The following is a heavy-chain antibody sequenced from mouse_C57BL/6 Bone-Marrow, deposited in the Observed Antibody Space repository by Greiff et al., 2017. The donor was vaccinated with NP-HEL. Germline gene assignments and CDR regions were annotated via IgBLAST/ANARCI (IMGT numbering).Heavy chain of an antibody. V-gene: IGHV5-9*01. J-gene: IGHJ1*03. D-gene: IGHD2-10*01. CDR2: ISGGGGNT. Sequence: DVKLVESGGGLVKPGGSLKLSCAASGFTFSSYTMSWVRQTPEKRLEWVATISGGGGNTYYPASVKGRFTISRDNAKNTLYLQMSSLRTEDTALYYCARHRAYFWYFDVWGTGTTVTVSS. CDR1: GFTFSSYT. CDR3: ARHRAYFWYFDV.